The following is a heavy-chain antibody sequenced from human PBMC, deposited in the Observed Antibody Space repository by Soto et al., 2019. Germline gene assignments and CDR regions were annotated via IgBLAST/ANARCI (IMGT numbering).Heavy chain of an antibody. CDR1: GFTFSSYA. J-gene: IGHJ4*02. CDR3: AKARWSLLQYYFDY. Sequence: LRLSCAASGFTFSSYAMSWVRQAPGKGLEWVSAISGSGGSTYYADSVKGRFTISRDNSKNTLYLQMNSLRAEDTAVYYCAKARWSLLQYYFDYWGQGTLVTVSS. V-gene: IGHV3-23*01. D-gene: IGHD2-15*01. CDR2: ISGSGGST.